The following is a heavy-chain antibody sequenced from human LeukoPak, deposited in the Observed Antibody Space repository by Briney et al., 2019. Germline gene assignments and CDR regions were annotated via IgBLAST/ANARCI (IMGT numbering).Heavy chain of an antibody. CDR1: AAPFSGYS. D-gene: IGHD2-15*01. V-gene: IGHV4-34*01. CDR2: INHSGRS. Sequence: PEPLSPTCPVPAAPFSGYSWSWLPQPPGQGLEWLGAINHSGRSNYSASLRSRGTMSVDTSKNQFSLKLSSVTAADTAVYYCARHMGRSGIKYGRGINWFDPWGQGTLVTVSS. CDR3: ARHMGRSGIKYGRGINWFDP. J-gene: IGHJ5*02.